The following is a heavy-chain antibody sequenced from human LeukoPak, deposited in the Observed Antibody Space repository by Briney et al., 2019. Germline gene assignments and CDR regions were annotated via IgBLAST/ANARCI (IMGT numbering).Heavy chain of an antibody. CDR3: ARGSNYYGSGSYYSLDY. CDR1: GGSISSSSYY. Sequence: SETLSLTCTVSGGSISSSSYYWGWIRQPPGKGLEWIGSIYYSGSTYYNPSLKSRVTISVDTSKNQFSLKLSSVTAADTAVYYCARGSNYYGSGSYYSLDYWGQGTLVTVSS. J-gene: IGHJ4*02. CDR2: IYYSGST. V-gene: IGHV4-39*07. D-gene: IGHD3-10*01.